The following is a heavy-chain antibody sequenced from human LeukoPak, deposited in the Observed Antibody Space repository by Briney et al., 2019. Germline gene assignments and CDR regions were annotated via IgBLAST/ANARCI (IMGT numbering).Heavy chain of an antibody. CDR1: GFTFSSYG. CDR3: AKEAYRGDRTGDFDY. V-gene: IGHV3-23*01. Sequence: GGSLRLSCAASGFTFSSYGIHWVRQAPGKGLEWVSVISGSGGNTYCADSVKGRFTISRDNSKNTLYVQMNSLRAEDTAVYYCAKEAYRGDRTGDFDYWGQGTLVTVSS. CDR2: ISGSGGNT. D-gene: IGHD1-14*01. J-gene: IGHJ4*02.